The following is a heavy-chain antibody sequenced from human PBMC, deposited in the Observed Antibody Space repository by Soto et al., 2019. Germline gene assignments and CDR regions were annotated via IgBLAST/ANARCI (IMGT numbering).Heavy chain of an antibody. CDR1: GYTFTSYD. J-gene: IGHJ5*02. Sequence: QVQLVQSGAEVKKPGASVKVSCKASGYTFTSYDINWVRQATGQGLEWMGWMNPNSGNTGYAKKFQGRVSLTRNTYISTAYMDLSSLRSEDTAVYYCARRGIAARKNWFDPWGQGTLVTVSS. CDR3: ARRGIAARKNWFDP. V-gene: IGHV1-8*01. CDR2: MNPNSGNT. D-gene: IGHD6-6*01.